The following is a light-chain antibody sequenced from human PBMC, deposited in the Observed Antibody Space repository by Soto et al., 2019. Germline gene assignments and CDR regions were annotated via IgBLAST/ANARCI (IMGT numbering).Light chain of an antibody. CDR3: CSYGRSVV. CDR1: SNDVGTYNL. Sequence: QSALTQPASVSGSPGQSITISCTGISNDVGTYNLVSWYQHHPGKAPKLIIYEASKRPAGVPNRFSGSKSGNTASLTISGLHADDEADYYCCSYGRSVVFGGGTKVTVL. J-gene: IGLJ2*01. CDR2: EAS. V-gene: IGLV2-23*01.